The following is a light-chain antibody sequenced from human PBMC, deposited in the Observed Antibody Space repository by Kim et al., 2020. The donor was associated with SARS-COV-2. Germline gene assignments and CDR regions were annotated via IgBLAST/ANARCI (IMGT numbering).Light chain of an antibody. J-gene: IGLJ2*01. Sequence: SVSPGKTAIFTCSGNNLGDKNVCWYQQRPGQSPLLVIYEDIKRPSGIPERVSGSNSGNTATLTISGTQAMDAADYYCQAWDSSTVVFGRGTQLTVL. CDR2: EDI. CDR3: QAWDSSTVV. CDR1: NLGDKN. V-gene: IGLV3-1*01.